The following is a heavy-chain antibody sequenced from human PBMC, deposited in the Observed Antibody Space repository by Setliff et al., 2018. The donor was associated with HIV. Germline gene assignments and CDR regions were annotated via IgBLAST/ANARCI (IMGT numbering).Heavy chain of an antibody. CDR1: GYTFISYG. D-gene: IGHD1-26*01. J-gene: IGHJ4*02. V-gene: IGHV1-18*01. CDR2: ISTYNGNT. Sequence: ASVKVSCKTSGYTFISYGVTWVRQVPGQGLEWVGWISTYNGNTNYAQKFQGRVTMTTDTSTSAAYLELRSLRSDDTAIYYCARVRTHSDFYYPAPIPSYYFDFWGQGTLVTVSS. CDR3: ARVRTHSDFYYPAPIPSYYFDF.